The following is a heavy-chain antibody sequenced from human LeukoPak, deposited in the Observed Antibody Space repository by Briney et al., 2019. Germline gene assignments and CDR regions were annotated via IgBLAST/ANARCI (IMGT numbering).Heavy chain of an antibody. D-gene: IGHD6-19*01. CDR3: AGDGYSSGWYWFDP. Sequence: GASVKVSCKASGYTFTSYAMHWVRQAPGQRLEWMGWINAGNGNTKYSQEFQGRVTITRDTSASTAYMELSSLRSEDMAVYYCAGDGYSSGWYWFDPWGQGTLVTVSS. V-gene: IGHV1-3*03. J-gene: IGHJ5*02. CDR1: GYTFTSYA. CDR2: INAGNGNT.